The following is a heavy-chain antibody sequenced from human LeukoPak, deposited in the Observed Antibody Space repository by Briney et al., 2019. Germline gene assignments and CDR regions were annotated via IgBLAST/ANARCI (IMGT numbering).Heavy chain of an antibody. V-gene: IGHV1-69*05. Sequence: SVKVSCKASGGTFSSYAISWVRQAPGQGLEWMGGIIPIFGTANYAQKFQGRVTITTDESTSTAYMELSSLRSEDTAVYYCASLRRDGYNSWWYFDLWGRGTLVTVSS. CDR1: GGTFSSYA. CDR3: ASLRRDGYNSWWYFDL. J-gene: IGHJ2*01. D-gene: IGHD5-24*01. CDR2: IIPIFGTA.